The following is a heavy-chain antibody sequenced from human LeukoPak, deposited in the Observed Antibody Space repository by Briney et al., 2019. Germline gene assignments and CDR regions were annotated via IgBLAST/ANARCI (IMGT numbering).Heavy chain of an antibody. CDR3: ASPEGGY. Sequence: GGSLRLSCAASGFTFSSYAMSWVRQAPGKGLEWVSYISSSSSTIYYADSVKGRFTISRDNAKNSVYLQMNSLRDEDTAVYYCASPEGGYWGQGTLVTVSS. V-gene: IGHV3-48*02. CDR2: ISSSSSTI. D-gene: IGHD3-16*01. J-gene: IGHJ4*02. CDR1: GFTFSSYA.